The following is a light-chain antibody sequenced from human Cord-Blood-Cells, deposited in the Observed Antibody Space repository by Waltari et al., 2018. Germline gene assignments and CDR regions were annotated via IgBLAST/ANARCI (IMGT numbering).Light chain of an antibody. J-gene: IGKJ2*01. CDR3: QQYGSSPYT. CDR1: QSVSSSY. Sequence: EFVLTQSPGTLSLSPGERATLSCRSSQSVSSSYLAWYQQKPGQAPRRLIYGASSRATGIPDRFSGSGSGTDFTLTISRLGPEDFAVYYCQQYGSSPYTFGQGTKLEIK. CDR2: GAS. V-gene: IGKV3-20*01.